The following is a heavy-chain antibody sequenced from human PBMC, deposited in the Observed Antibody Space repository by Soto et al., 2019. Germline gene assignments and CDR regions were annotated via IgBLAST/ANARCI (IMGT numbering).Heavy chain of an antibody. CDR2: IYYSGST. D-gene: IGHD5-18*01. CDR3: ARLNTAMVSGRYFDY. Sequence: SETLSLTCTVSGGSISSYYWSWIRQPPGKGLEWIGYIYYSGSTNYNPSLKSRVTISVGTSKNQFSLKLSSVTAADTAVYYCARLNTAMVSGRYFDYWGQGTLVTVSS. V-gene: IGHV4-59*13. CDR1: GGSISSYY. J-gene: IGHJ4*02.